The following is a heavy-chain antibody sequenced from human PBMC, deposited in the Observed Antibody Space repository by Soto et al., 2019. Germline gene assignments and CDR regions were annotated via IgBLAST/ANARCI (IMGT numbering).Heavy chain of an antibody. J-gene: IGHJ5*02. CDR2: ISSSSSTI. CDR1: GFTFSSYS. D-gene: IGHD2-2*01. V-gene: IGHV3-48*01. CDR3: AREYCSSTSCLNWFDP. Sequence: GGSLRLSCAASGFTFSSYSMNWVRQAPGKGLEWVSYISSSSSTIYYADSVKGRFTISRDNAKNSLYLQMNSLRAEDSAVYYCAREYCSSTSCLNWFDPWGQGTLVTVSS.